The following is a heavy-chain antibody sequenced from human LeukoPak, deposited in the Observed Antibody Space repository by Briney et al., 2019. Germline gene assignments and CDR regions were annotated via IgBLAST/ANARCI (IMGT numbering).Heavy chain of an antibody. V-gene: IGHV1-69*05. J-gene: IGHJ4*02. CDR1: GGTFSSYA. CDR2: IIPIFGTA. Sequence: ASVKVSCKASGGTFSSYAISWVRQAPGQGLEWMGGIIPIFGTANYAQKFQGRVTITTDESTSTAYMELSSLRSEDTAVYYCARGGVAVQGYYFDYWGQGTLVTVSS. CDR3: ARGGVAVQGYYFDY. D-gene: IGHD3-3*01.